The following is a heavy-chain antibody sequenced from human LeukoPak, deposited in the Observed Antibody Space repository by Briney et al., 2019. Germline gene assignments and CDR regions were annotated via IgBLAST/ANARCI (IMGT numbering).Heavy chain of an antibody. D-gene: IGHD3-10*01. CDR1: GYTFTSYD. J-gene: IGHJ4*02. CDR3: ARRRFGAMDF. CDR2: MNPNTDNT. Sequence: ASVKVSCKASGYTFTSYDINWVRQAPGQELEWMGWMNPNTDNTDYAQRFQGRFTMTRNTSISTAYMELSSLRSEDTAVYYCARRRFGAMDFWGQGTLVTVSS. V-gene: IGHV1-8*01.